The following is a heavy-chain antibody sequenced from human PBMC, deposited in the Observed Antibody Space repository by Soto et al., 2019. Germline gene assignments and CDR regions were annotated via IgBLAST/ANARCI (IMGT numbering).Heavy chain of an antibody. CDR2: IRGRGGST. D-gene: IGHD3-9*01. CDR3: AKDVNYDILAGYYYY. V-gene: IGHV3-23*01. Sequence: EVQLLESGGRRVQPGGSLRLSCAASGFSLSSYGMTWIRQALGKGLEWVSTIRGRGGSTYYADSVKGRFTISRDDSKNTLYLQMSSLRAEDTAIYFCAKDVNYDILAGYYYYWGQGTLVTVSS. CDR1: GFSLSSYG. J-gene: IGHJ4*02.